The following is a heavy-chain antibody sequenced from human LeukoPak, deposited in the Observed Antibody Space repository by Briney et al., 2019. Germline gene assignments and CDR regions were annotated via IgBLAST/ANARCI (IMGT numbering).Heavy chain of an antibody. Sequence: PSETLSLTCAVYGGSFSGYYWSWLRQPPGKGLEWIGEINHSGSTNYNPSLKSRVTISVDTSKNQFSLKLSSVTAADTAVYYCARGPLDCSSTSCYAENYYYYYYIDVWGKGTTVTVSS. CDR3: ARGPLDCSSTSCYAENYYYYYYIDV. CDR2: INHSGST. D-gene: IGHD2-2*01. CDR1: GGSFSGYY. J-gene: IGHJ6*03. V-gene: IGHV4-34*01.